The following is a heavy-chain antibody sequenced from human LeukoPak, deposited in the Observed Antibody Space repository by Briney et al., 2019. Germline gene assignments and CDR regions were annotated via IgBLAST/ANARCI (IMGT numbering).Heavy chain of an antibody. CDR1: GFTFSSYA. Sequence: GGSLRLSCAASGFTFSSYAMHWVRQAPGKGLEWVAVISYDGSNKYYADSVKGRFTISRDNSKNTLYLQMNSLRAEDTAVYYCARALGFIAAAGTLPDYWGQGTLVTVSS. CDR3: ARALGFIAAAGTLPDY. CDR2: ISYDGSNK. J-gene: IGHJ4*02. V-gene: IGHV3-30*04. D-gene: IGHD6-13*01.